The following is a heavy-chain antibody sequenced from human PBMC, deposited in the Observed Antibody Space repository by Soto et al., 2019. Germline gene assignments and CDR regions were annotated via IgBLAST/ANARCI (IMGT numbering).Heavy chain of an antibody. Sequence: GGSLRLSCAASGFTFSSYAMSWVRQAPGKGLEWVSAISGSGGSTYYADSVKGRFTISRDNSKNTLYLQMNSLRAEDTAVYYCAKYFLLTYYDILTGYSPFDYWGQGTLVTVSS. J-gene: IGHJ4*02. CDR3: AKYFLLTYYDILTGYSPFDY. V-gene: IGHV3-23*01. D-gene: IGHD3-9*01. CDR1: GFTFSSYA. CDR2: ISGSGGST.